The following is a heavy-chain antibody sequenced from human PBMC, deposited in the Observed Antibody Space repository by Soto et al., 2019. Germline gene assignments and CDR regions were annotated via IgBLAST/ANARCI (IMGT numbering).Heavy chain of an antibody. D-gene: IGHD2-8*01. CDR3: AADATAWQQMVPSDY. V-gene: IGHV1-58*01. Sequence: QMQLEQSGPEVKKPGTSVKVSCKASGFTFTSSAFQWVRQARGQRLEWIGWIAVGSGYTNYAQIFQDRVPLTRAMSTATAYMELSRLTSEDTAIYYCAADATAWQQMVPSDYLGQGTLVTVSS. CDR2: IAVGSGYT. CDR1: GFTFTSSA. J-gene: IGHJ4*02.